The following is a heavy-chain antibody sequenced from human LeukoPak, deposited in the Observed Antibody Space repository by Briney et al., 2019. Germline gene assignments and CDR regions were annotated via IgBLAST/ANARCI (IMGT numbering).Heavy chain of an antibody. CDR1: GFTFSSYA. CDR2: ISGSGGST. D-gene: IGHD3-22*01. Sequence: GGSLRLSCAASGFTFSSYAMSWVRQAPGKGLEWVSAISGSGGSTSYADSVKGRFTISRDNSKNTLYLQMNSLRAEDTAVYYCARGAGYYYDSSGPLRYWGQGTLVTVSS. J-gene: IGHJ4*02. CDR3: ARGAGYYYDSSGPLRY. V-gene: IGHV3-23*01.